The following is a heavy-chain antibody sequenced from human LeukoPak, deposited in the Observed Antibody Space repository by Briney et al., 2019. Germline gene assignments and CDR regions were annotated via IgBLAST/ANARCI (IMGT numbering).Heavy chain of an antibody. Sequence: GGSLRLSCATSGFTFSSYGMHWVRQAPGKGLEWVAFIRNDGSTKYYADSEKGRFTIARDNYKNTLYLQMNSLRAEDTAVYYCAXTHSSSWGIFDYWGQGTLVTVSS. CDR3: AXTHSSSWGIFDY. D-gene: IGHD6-13*01. CDR1: GFTFSSYG. J-gene: IGHJ4*02. V-gene: IGHV3-30*02. CDR2: IRNDGSTK.